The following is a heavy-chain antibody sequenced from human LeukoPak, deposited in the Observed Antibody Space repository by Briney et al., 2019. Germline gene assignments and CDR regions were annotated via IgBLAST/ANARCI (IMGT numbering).Heavy chain of an antibody. CDR1: EFTFSRYW. CDR2: IKQDGSEK. CDR3: ARSTAVPHFQD. V-gene: IGHV3-7*01. Sequence: GGSLRLSCAASEFTFSRYWMTWVRQAPGKGLEWVANIKQDGSEKYYVDSVKGRFTISGDNAKNSLYLQMNSLRAEDTAVYYCARSTAVPHFQDWGQGTLVTVSS. D-gene: IGHD2-2*02. J-gene: IGHJ1*01.